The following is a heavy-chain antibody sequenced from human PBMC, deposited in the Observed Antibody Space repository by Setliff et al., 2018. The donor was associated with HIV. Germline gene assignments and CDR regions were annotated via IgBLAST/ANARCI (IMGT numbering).Heavy chain of an antibody. CDR2: ISPHSGGT. V-gene: IGHV1-2*02. Sequence: ASVKVSCKASGYSFTDYFIHWVRQAPGRGLEWMGWISPHSGGTRTTRTFRGRVTMTTDTSFSTAYMELSGLRSDDTAMYYCARQLSNSLDLWGQGTLVTVSS. J-gene: IGHJ5*02. CDR1: GYSFTDYF. CDR3: ARQLSNSLDL. D-gene: IGHD7-27*01.